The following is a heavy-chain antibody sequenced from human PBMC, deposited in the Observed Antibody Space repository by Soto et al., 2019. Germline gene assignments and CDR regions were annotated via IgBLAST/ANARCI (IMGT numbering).Heavy chain of an antibody. V-gene: IGHV3-48*03. CDR2: ISSSGSTI. J-gene: IGHJ5*02. CDR1: GFTFSSYY. CDR3: AGGAAAGQGWFDP. D-gene: IGHD6-13*01. Sequence: PXGSLRLTCPASGFTFSSYYMNWVRQAPGKGLDWVSYISSSGSTIYYADSVKGRFTISRDNAKNSLYLQMNSLRAEDTAVYYCAGGAAAGQGWFDPWGQGTLVTVSS.